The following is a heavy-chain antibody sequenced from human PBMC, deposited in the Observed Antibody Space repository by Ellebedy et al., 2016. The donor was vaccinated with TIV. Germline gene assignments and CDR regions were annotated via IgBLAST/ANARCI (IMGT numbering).Heavy chain of an antibody. CDR3: ARGFWTSGHCSGGSCSSYPADY. V-gene: IGHV1-18*04. D-gene: IGHD2-15*01. CDR1: GYTFTSYG. J-gene: IGHJ4*02. Sequence: ASVKVSXXASGYTFTSYGISWVRQAPGQGLEWMGWISAYNGNTNYAQKLQGRVTMTTDTSTSTAYMELSSLRSEDTAVYYCARGFWTSGHCSGGSCSSYPADYWGQGTLVTVSS. CDR2: ISAYNGNT.